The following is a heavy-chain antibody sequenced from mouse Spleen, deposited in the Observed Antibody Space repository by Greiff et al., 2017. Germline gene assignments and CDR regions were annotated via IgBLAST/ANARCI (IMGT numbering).Heavy chain of an antibody. CDR3: AKGDRYDRGAMDY. Sequence: QVQLKQPGAELVKPGASVKLSCKASGYTFTSYWMHWVKQRPGRGLEWIGRIDPNSGGTKYNEKFKSKATLTVDKPSSTAYMQLSSLTSEDSAVYYCAKGDRYDRGAMDYWGQGTSVTVSS. D-gene: IGHD2-14*01. J-gene: IGHJ4*01. CDR1: GYTFTSYW. CDR2: IDPNSGGT. V-gene: IGHV1-72*01.